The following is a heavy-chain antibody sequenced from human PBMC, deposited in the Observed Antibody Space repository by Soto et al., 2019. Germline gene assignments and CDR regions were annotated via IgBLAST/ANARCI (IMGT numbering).Heavy chain of an antibody. CDR1: GFTVSSNY. V-gene: IGHV3-53*04. Sequence: EVQLVESGGGLVQPGGSLRLSCAASGFTVSSNYMSWVRQAPGKGLEWVSVIYSGGSTYYADSVKGRFTISRHNSKNTLYLQMNSLRAEDTAVYYCARGGMVRGSRHGVNYYMDVWGKGTTVTVSS. CDR3: ARGGMVRGSRHGVNYYMDV. J-gene: IGHJ6*03. CDR2: IYSGGST. D-gene: IGHD3-10*01.